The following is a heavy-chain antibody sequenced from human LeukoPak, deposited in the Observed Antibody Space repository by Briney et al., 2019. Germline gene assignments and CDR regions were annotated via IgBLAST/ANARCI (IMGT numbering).Heavy chain of an antibody. Sequence: GRSLRLSCAASGFTFSSSGMHGVRQAPGKGLEWVALRWYDGSHKYYANSVKGRFTISRDNSKNTLYLQMNSLRAEDTAVYYCARALGYSSSWIDYWGQGTLVPVSS. CDR2: RWYDGSHK. D-gene: IGHD6-13*01. V-gene: IGHV3-33*01. CDR3: ARALGYSSSWIDY. J-gene: IGHJ4*02. CDR1: GFTFSSSG.